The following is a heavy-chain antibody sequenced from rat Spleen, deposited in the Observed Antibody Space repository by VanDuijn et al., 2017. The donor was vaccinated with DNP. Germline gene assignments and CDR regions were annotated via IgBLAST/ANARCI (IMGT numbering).Heavy chain of an antibody. V-gene: IGHV5-7*01. J-gene: IGHJ3*01. D-gene: IGHD1-2*01. CDR3: ATLEQLYEFAY. CDR2: ISDDGSYT. Sequence: EVQLVESGGGLVQPGRSLKLSCEVSRITFSDHNMAWVRQAPKKSLEWVASISDDGSYTYFRDSVKGRFTISRDNAKSTLYLQMDSLRSEDTATYYCATLEQLYEFAYWGQGTLVTVSS. CDR1: RITFSDHN.